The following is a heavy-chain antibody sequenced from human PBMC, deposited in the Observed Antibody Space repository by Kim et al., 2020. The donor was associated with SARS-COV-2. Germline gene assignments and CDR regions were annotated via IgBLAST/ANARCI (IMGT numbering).Heavy chain of an antibody. CDR1: GYTFTSYV. CDR3: ARGGFLEWLLLNLYYYYGMDV. V-gene: IGHV1-8*01. CDR2: MNPNSGNT. J-gene: IGHJ6*02. Sequence: ASVKVSCKASGYTFTSYVINWVRQATGQGLEWMGWMNPNSGNTGYAQKFQGRVTMTRNTSISTAYMELSSLRSEDTAVYYCARGGFLEWLLLNLYYYYGMDVWGQGTTVTVSS. D-gene: IGHD3-3*01.